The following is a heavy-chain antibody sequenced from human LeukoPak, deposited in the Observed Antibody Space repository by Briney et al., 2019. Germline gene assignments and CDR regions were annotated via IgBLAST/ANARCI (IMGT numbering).Heavy chain of an antibody. Sequence: SVKVSCKASGGTFSSYAISWVRQAPGQGLEWMGRIIPILGIANYAQKFRGRVTITADKSTSTAYMELSSLRSEDTAVYYCARDLNYGMDVWGQGTTVTVSS. CDR1: GGTFSSYA. V-gene: IGHV1-69*04. D-gene: IGHD3-9*01. CDR3: ARDLNYGMDV. J-gene: IGHJ6*02. CDR2: IIPILGIA.